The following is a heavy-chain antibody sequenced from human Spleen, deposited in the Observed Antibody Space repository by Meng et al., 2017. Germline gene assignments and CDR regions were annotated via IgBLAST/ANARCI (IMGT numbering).Heavy chain of an antibody. D-gene: IGHD2-15*01. CDR1: GFTFSSSW. V-gene: IGHV3-7*01. CDR3: ARGPFRVAASGIVY. Sequence: EVQLAESGGGLVQPGGSLRLSCEASGFTFSSSWMGWGRQAPGKGLEWVASIKEDGSEKYYVDSVKGRFTISRDNAKNSLYLQMTSLRAEDTAVYYCARGPFRVAASGIVYWGRGTLVTVSS. CDR2: IKEDGSEK. J-gene: IGHJ4*02.